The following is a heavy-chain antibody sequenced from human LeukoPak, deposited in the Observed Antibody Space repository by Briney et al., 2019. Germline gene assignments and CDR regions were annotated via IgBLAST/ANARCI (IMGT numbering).Heavy chain of an antibody. J-gene: IGHJ5*02. Sequence: SETLSLTCAVYGVSFSGYYWSWIRQPPGKGLEWIGEINHSGSTNYNPSLKSRVTISVDTSKNQFSLKLSSVTAADTAVYYCATGYCSGGSCYEPWGQGTLVTVS. CDR2: INHSGST. CDR3: ATGYCSGGSCYEP. D-gene: IGHD2-15*01. V-gene: IGHV4-34*01. CDR1: GVSFSGYY.